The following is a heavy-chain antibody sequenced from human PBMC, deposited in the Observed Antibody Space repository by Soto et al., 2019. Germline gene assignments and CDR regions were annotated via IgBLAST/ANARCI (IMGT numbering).Heavy chain of an antibody. CDR3: AKELAAVQHPPQNFDY. CDR2: ISYDGSNK. CDR1: GFTFSSYG. V-gene: IGHV3-30*18. J-gene: IGHJ4*02. D-gene: IGHD2-15*01. Sequence: QVQLVESGGGVVQPGRSLRLSCAASGFTFSSYGMHWVRQAPGKGLEWVAVISYDGSNKYYADSVKGRFTISRDNSKNTLYLQMNSRRAEDTAVYYCAKELAAVQHPPQNFDYWGQGTLVPVSS.